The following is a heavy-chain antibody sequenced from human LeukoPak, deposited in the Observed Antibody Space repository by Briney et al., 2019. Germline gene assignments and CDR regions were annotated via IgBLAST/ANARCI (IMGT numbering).Heavy chain of an antibody. D-gene: IGHD4-11*01. CDR3: ARGFSGDHSNSADY. CDR2: IAHDGRTK. CDR1: GFTFSVYP. J-gene: IGHJ4*02. V-gene: IGHV3-30*04. Sequence: TGGSLRLSCAASGFTFSVYPMHWLRQARGKGLEWVAVIAHDGRTKYYPESVKGRFTISRDNSKNTMYLQVSSLRAEETAVYYCARGFSGDHSNSADYWGQGTLVSGSS.